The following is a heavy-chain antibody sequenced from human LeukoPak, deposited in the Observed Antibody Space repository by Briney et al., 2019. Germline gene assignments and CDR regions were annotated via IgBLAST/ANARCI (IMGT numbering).Heavy chain of an antibody. CDR2: IKQDGSEK. Sequence: AGGSLRLSCAASGFTFSSYWMSWVRQAPGKGLEWVANIKQDGSEKYYVDSVKGRFTISSDNAKNSLYLQMNSLRAEDTAVYYCARVRPQQIGHYYMDVWGKGTTVTVSS. D-gene: IGHD1/OR15-1a*01. CDR3: ARVRPQQIGHYYMDV. V-gene: IGHV3-7*01. CDR1: GFTFSSYW. J-gene: IGHJ6*03.